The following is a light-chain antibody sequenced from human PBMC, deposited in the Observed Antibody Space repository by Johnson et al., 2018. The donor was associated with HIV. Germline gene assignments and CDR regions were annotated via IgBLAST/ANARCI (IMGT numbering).Light chain of an antibody. CDR1: SSNIGDNY. CDR3: GTWDRSLSAGGV. Sequence: QSVLTQPPSVSAAPGQKVTISCSGSSSNIGDNYVSWYQQLPGTAPKLLIYENTKRPSGIPDRFSGSKSGTSATLGITGLQTRDEGDYYCGTWDRSLSAGGVVGTGTKVTVL. J-gene: IGLJ1*01. CDR2: ENT. V-gene: IGLV1-51*02.